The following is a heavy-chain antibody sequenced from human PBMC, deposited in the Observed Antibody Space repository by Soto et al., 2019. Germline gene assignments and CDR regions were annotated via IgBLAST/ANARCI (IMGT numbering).Heavy chain of an antibody. CDR1: GFTFNNYA. D-gene: IGHD6-13*01. J-gene: IGHJ4*02. Sequence: QVQLVESGGGVVQPGRSLRLSCAASGFTFNNYAMHWVRQAPGKGLEWVAVISDDGNNIYSADSVKGRFIISRDDFKNTLYLQMNSLRPEDTAVYYCARDRYSRPTLFNDWGQGTLVSVSS. CDR2: ISDDGNNI. V-gene: IGHV3-30-3*01. CDR3: ARDRYSRPTLFND.